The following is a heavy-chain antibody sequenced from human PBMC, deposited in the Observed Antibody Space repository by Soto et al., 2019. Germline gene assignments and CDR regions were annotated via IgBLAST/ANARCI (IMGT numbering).Heavy chain of an antibody. J-gene: IGHJ1*01. V-gene: IGHV4-61*01. CDR2: IYSSGST. D-gene: IGHD5-18*01. CDR1: SGSVSSGTYY. Sequence: QVQLQESGPGLVKPSETLSLTCSVSSGSVSSGTYYWSWIRQPPGRGLEWIGHIYSSGSTNYNPSPKSRVTISVDPSKNQFSLILSSGPAADTAMYYCARDSEAAGYQSGGQGTLVTVPS. CDR3: ARDSEAAGYQS.